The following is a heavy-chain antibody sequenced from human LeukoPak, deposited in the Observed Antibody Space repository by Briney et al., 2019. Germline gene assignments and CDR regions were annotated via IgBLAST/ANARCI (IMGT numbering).Heavy chain of an antibody. CDR2: ISGYNGNT. Sequence: ASVKVSCKASGYTFTSYSLGWVRQAPGQGLEWMGWISGYNGNTNYAQKFQGRVTMTTDTFTTTAYMELRSLRSDDTAVYYCARFPSGSYYAEYYFDYWGQGTLVTVSS. J-gene: IGHJ4*02. CDR1: GYTFTSYS. V-gene: IGHV1-18*01. CDR3: ARFPSGSYYAEYYFDY. D-gene: IGHD1-26*01.